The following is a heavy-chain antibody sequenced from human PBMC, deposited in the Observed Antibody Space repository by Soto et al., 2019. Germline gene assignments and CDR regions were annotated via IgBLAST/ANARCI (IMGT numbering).Heavy chain of an antibody. CDR2: INHSGST. J-gene: IGHJ4*02. V-gene: IGHV4-34*01. Sequence: QVQLQQWGAGLLKPSETLSLTCAVYGGSFSGYYWSWIRQPPGKGLEWSGEINHSGSTNYNPSLKSRVTISVDTAKNQFSLKLSSVTAADTAVYYCARAYEWWATTRKVDFDYWGQGTLVTVSS. D-gene: IGHD2-8*01. CDR3: ARAYEWWATTRKVDFDY. CDR1: GGSFSGYY.